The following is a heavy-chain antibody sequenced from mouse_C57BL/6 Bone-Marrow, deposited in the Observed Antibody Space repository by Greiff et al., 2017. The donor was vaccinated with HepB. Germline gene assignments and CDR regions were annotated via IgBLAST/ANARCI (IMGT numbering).Heavy chain of an antibody. CDR1: GFTFSSYA. CDR3: TRDQIITTVVATDWYFDV. D-gene: IGHD1-1*01. Sequence: EVQMVESGEGLVKPGGSLKLSCAASGFTFSSYAMSWVRQTPEKRLEWVAYISSGGDYIYYADPVKGRFTISRDDARNTLYLQMSSLKSEDTALYYGTRDQIITTVVATDWYFDVWGTGTTVTVSS. J-gene: IGHJ1*03. CDR2: ISSGGDYI. V-gene: IGHV5-9-1*02.